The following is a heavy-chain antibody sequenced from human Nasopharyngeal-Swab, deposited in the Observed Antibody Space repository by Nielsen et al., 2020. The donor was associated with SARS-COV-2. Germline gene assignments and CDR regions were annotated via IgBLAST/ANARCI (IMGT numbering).Heavy chain of an antibody. J-gene: IGHJ4*02. CDR1: GFIFSASA. CDR2: IGDKDHNYAT. CDR3: TTDFYFDY. V-gene: IGHV3-73*01. Sequence: GESLKISCAASGFIFSASAIHWVRQASGKGLEWVGRIGDKDHNYATTYGASVQGRFTIYRDDSKNTAFLQMDSLKTEDTALYSCTTDFYFDYWGQGTLVTVPS.